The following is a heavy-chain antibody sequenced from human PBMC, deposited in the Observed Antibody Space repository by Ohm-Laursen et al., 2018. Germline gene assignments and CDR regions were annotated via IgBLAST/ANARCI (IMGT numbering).Heavy chain of an antibody. CDR3: ARGYYDFWSGLGYGMDV. CDR1: GYSISSGYY. CDR2: IYHSGST. V-gene: IGHV4-38-2*01. Sequence: GTLSLTCAVSGYSISSGYYWGWIRQPPGKGLEWIGSIYHSGSTYYNPPLKSRVTISVDTSKNQFSLKLSSVTAADTAVYYCARGYYDFWSGLGYGMDVWGQGTTVTVSS. D-gene: IGHD3-3*01. J-gene: IGHJ6*02.